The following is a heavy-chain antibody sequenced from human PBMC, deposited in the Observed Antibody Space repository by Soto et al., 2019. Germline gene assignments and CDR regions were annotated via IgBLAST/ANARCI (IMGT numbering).Heavy chain of an antibody. CDR1: GDAIIGIYH. CDR3: ARHFPHSSSGTGWFDP. V-gene: IGHV4-39*01. CDR2: IYYSGST. J-gene: IGHJ5*02. D-gene: IGHD6-6*01. Sequence: PSETLSLTCSVSGDAIIGIYHWGWIRQPPGKGLEWIGSIYYSGSTYYNPSLKSRVTISVDTSKNQFSLKLSSVTAADTAVYYCARHFPHSSSGTGWFDPWGQGTLVTVSS.